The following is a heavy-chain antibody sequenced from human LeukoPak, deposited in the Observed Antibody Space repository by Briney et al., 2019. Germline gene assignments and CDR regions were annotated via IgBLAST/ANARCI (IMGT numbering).Heavy chain of an antibody. CDR2: INHSGST. J-gene: IGHJ4*02. CDR1: GGSFSGYY. CDR3: ARGAGYMTTVNFDY. V-gene: IGHV4-34*01. D-gene: IGHD4-11*01. Sequence: SETLSLTCAVYGGSFSGYYWSWIRQPPGKGLEGIGEINHSGSTNYNPSLKSRVTISVDTSKNQFSLKLSSVTAADTAVYYCARGAGYMTTVNFDYWGQGTLVTVSS.